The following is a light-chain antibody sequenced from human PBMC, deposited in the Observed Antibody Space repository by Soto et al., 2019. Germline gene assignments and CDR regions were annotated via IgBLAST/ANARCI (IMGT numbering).Light chain of an antibody. J-gene: IGLJ3*02. CDR3: QSYDSSLSASV. CDR2: DNS. CDR1: SSNIGAGFD. Sequence: QSVLTQPPSVSGAPGQRVTISCTGSSSNIGAGFDVHWYQQLPGTAPKLLIFDNSNRPSGVPDRFSGSKSGTSASLAITGLQAEDEADYYCQSYDSSLSASVFGGGTNVTVL. V-gene: IGLV1-40*01.